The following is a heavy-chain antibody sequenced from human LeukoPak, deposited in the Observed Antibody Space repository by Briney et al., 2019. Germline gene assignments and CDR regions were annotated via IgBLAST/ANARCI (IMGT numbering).Heavy chain of an antibody. D-gene: IGHD3-10*01. J-gene: IGHJ4*02. V-gene: IGHV1-2*02. CDR1: GYTFTGYY. CDR3: ARALAVRGVPTLLFDY. CDR2: INPNSGGT. Sequence: ASVKVSCKASGYTFTGYYMHWVRQAPGQGLEWMGWINPNSGGTNYAQKFQGRVTMTRDTSISTACMELSRLRSDDTAVYYCARALAVRGVPTLLFDYWGQGTLVTVSS.